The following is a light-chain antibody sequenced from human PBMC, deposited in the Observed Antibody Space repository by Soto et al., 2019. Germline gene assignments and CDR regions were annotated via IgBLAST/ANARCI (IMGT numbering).Light chain of an antibody. V-gene: IGLV2-14*03. CDR1: NNDVGAYNF. J-gene: IGLJ2*01. Sequence: QSVLTQPASASGSPGQSITISCTGSNNDVGAYNFVSWFQQHPGKAPKLIIFDVSVRPSGVSDRFSGSKSGSTASLTVSGLQAEDEGDYYCSSYTVTNTLVFGGGTKLTVL. CDR3: SSYTVTNTLV. CDR2: DVS.